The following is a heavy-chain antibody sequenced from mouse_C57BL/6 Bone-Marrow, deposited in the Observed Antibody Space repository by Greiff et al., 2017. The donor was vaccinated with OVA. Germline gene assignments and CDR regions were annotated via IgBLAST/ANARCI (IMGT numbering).Heavy chain of an antibody. D-gene: IGHD1-1*01. CDR2: IDPEDGET. Sequence: EVKLMESGAELVKPGASVKLSCTASGFNIKDYYMHWVKQRTEQGLEWIGRIDPEDGETKYAPKFQGKATITADTSSNTAYLQLSSLTSEDTAVYYCANLITTVVATPAYWGQGTLVTVSA. CDR3: ANLITTVVATPAY. J-gene: IGHJ3*01. V-gene: IGHV14-2*01. CDR1: GFNIKDYY.